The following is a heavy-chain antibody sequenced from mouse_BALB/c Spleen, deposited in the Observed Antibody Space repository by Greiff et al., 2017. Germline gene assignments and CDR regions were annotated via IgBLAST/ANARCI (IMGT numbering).Heavy chain of an antibody. J-gene: IGHJ3*01. V-gene: IGHV14-1*02. CDR3: ALITEFAY. CDR2: FDPENGNT. Sequence: EVQLQESGAELVRPGALVKLSCKASGFNIKDYYMHWVKQRPEQGLEWIGWFDPENGNTIYDPKFQGKASITADTSSNTAYLQLSSLTSEDTAVYYCALITEFAYWGQGTLVTVSA. D-gene: IGHD2-4*01. CDR1: GFNIKDYY.